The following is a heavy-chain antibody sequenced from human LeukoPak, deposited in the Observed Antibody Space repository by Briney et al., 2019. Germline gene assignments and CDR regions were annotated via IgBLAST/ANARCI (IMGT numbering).Heavy chain of an antibody. V-gene: IGHV4-34*01. D-gene: IGHD5-12*01. J-gene: IGHJ6*03. CDR1: GGSFSGYY. CDR2: INHSGST. CDR3: ARAPWLDYYYYMDV. Sequence: PSETLSLTCVVYGGSFSGYYWSWIRQPPGKGLEWIGEINHSGSTNYNPSLKSRVTISVDTSKNQFSLKLSSVTAADTAVYYCARAPWLDYYYYMDVWGKGTTVTISS.